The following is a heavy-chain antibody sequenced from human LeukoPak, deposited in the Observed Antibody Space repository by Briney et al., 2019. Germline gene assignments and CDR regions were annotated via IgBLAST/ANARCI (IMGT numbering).Heavy chain of an antibody. D-gene: IGHD6-6*01. J-gene: IGHJ4*02. CDR3: AREKYSPGAVDY. CDR1: GFTFSRYSMN. Sequence: ESLTLSCAASGFTFSRYSMNWVRQPPGKGLEWIGSIYYSGSTYYNPSLKSRVTIFVDTSKNQFSLKVSSVTAADTAVYYCAREKYSPGAVDYWGQGSLVTVSS. CDR2: IYYSGST. V-gene: IGHV4-39*01.